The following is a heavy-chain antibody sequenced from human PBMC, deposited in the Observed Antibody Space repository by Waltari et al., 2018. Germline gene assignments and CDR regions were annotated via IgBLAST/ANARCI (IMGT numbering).Heavy chain of an antibody. CDR2: ISWNSGSI. J-gene: IGHJ3*02. CDR3: AKDASLWGSYRDGRDAFDI. V-gene: IGHV3-9*01. CDR1: GFTFDDYA. D-gene: IGHD3-16*02. Sequence: EVQLVESGGGLVQPGRSLRLSCAASGFTFDDYAMHWVRQAPGKGLEWVSGISWNSGSIGYADSVKGRFTISRDNAKNSLYLQMNSLRAEDTALYYCAKDASLWGSYRDGRDAFDIWGQGTMVTVSS.